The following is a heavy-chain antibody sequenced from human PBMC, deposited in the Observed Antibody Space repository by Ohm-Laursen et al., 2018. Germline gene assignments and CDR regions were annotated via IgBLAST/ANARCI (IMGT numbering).Heavy chain of an antibody. CDR3: ARGPAYGDYDTLTYYFDY. CDR1: GFTFSSYW. J-gene: IGHJ4*02. CDR2: IKQDGSEK. Sequence: GQTLSLTCAASGFTFSSYWMNWVRQAPGKGLQWVANIKQDGSEKYYVDSVKGRFTISRDNAKNSLYLQMNSLRAEDTAVYYCARGPAYGDYDTLTYYFDYWGQGTLVTVSS. D-gene: IGHD4-17*01. V-gene: IGHV3-7*01.